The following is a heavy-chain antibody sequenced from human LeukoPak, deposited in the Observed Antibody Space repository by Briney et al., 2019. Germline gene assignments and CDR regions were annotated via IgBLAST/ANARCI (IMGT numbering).Heavy chain of an antibody. D-gene: IGHD6-13*01. CDR2: ISHSGRT. J-gene: IGHJ5*02. CDR3: AREAPEGYNNWFDP. CDR1: GYSISSGHY. Sequence: PSETLSLTCVVSGYSISSGHYWAWIRQPPGKGPEWIGSISHSGRTYYNPSLKSRVTVLVDTSKNHFSLTLSSVTAADTALYYCAREAPEGYNNWFDPWGQGALVIVSS. V-gene: IGHV4-38-2*02.